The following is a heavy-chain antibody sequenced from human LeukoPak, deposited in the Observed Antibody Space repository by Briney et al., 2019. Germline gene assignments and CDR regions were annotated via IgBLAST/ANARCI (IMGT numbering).Heavy chain of an antibody. V-gene: IGHV3-21*01. Sequence: GGSLRLSCTASGFTFGDYAMSWFRQAPGKGLEWVSSISGSNSYIYYADSMKGRFTISRDNAKNSLYLQMNSLRAEDTAVYYCARERGGGGFEVVIKRSYYYMDVWGKGTTVTVSS. CDR2: ISGSNSYI. J-gene: IGHJ6*03. D-gene: IGHD3-3*01. CDR3: ARERGGGGFEVVIKRSYYYMDV. CDR1: GFTFGDYA.